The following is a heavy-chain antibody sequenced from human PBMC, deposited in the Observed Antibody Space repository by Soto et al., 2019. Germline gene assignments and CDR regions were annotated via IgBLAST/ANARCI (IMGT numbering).Heavy chain of an antibody. CDR2: IYYSGST. V-gene: IGHV4-39*01. CDR1: GGSISSSSYY. J-gene: IGHJ5*02. Sequence: PSETLSLTCTVSGGSISSSSYYWGWIRQPPGKGLEWIGSIYYSGSTYYNPSLKSRVTISVDTSKNQFSLKLNSVTAADTAVYYCARPLNNWNAGFDPWGQGTLVTVSS. CDR3: ARPLNNWNAGFDP. D-gene: IGHD1-20*01.